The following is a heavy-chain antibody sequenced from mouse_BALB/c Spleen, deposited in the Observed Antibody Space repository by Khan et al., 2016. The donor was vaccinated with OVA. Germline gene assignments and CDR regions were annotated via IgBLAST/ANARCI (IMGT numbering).Heavy chain of an antibody. CDR2: INSGSSTI. D-gene: IGHD4-1*01. V-gene: IGHV5-17*02. CDR3: ARGNWAY. Sequence: EVELVESGGGLVHPGGSRKLSCAASGFTFSSFGMHWVRQAPEKGLEWVAYINSGSSTIYYADPVKGRFTISRDNPKNTLFLQMTSLRSEDTAMYYGARGNWAYWGQGTTLTVSS. J-gene: IGHJ2*01. CDR1: GFTFSSFG.